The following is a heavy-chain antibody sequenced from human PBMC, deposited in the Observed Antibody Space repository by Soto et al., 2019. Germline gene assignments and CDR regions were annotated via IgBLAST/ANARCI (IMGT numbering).Heavy chain of an antibody. V-gene: IGHV3-23*04. D-gene: IGHD5-12*01. CDR3: AKDEGDGYNSDYFDY. CDR2: ISGSGGST. J-gene: IGHJ4*02. CDR1: GFTFSSYA. Sequence: EVQLVESGGGLVQPGGSLRLSCAASGFTFSSYAMSWVRQAPGKGLEWVAAISGSGGSTYYADSVKGRFTISRDNSKNTLYLQMNSLRAEDTAVYDCAKDEGDGYNSDYFDYWGQGTLVTVSS.